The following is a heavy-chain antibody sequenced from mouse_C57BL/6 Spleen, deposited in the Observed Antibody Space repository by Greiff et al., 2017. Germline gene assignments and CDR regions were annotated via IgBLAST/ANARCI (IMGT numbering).Heavy chain of an antibody. CDR2: IDPETGGT. J-gene: IGHJ4*01. CDR1: GYTFTDYE. CDR3: TRSSSLLMDY. D-gene: IGHD2-1*01. V-gene: IGHV1-15*01. Sequence: QVQLQQSGAELVRPGASVTLSCKASGYTFTDYEMHWVKQTPVHGLEWIGAIDPETGGTAYNQKFKGKAILTADKSSSTAYMELRSLTSEDSAVYYCTRSSSLLMDYWGQGTSVTVSS.